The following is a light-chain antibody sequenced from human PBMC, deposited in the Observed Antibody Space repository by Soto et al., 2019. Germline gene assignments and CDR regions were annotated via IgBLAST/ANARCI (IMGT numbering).Light chain of an antibody. V-gene: IGLV1-44*01. CDR3: QSYDNALSAWV. Sequence: QSVLTQSPSASGTPGQRVTISCSGRKSNIGSTTVSWYQQLPRTAPKLLIYVNNNRPSGVPDRFSGSKSGTSASLAITGLQAEDEAAYYCQSYDNALSAWVFGGGTKLTVL. CDR1: KSNIGSTT. CDR2: VNN. J-gene: IGLJ3*02.